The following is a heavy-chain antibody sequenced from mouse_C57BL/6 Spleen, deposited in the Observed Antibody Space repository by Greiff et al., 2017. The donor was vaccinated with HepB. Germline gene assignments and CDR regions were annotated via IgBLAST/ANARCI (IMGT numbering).Heavy chain of an antibody. V-gene: IGHV5-17*01. D-gene: IGHD3-2*02. Sequence: VMLVESGGGLVKPGGSLKLSCAASGFTFSDYGMHWVRQAPEKGLEWVAYISSGSSTIYYADTVKGRFTISRDNAKNTLFLQMTSLRSEDTAMYYCARGETAQATSLFAYWGQGTLVTVSA. J-gene: IGHJ3*01. CDR1: GFTFSDYG. CDR2: ISSGSSTI. CDR3: ARGETAQATSLFAY.